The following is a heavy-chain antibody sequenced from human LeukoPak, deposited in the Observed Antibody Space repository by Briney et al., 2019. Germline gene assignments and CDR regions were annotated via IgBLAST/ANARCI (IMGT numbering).Heavy chain of an antibody. CDR1: GFTFSSYG. V-gene: IGHV3-23*01. J-gene: IGHJ6*03. CDR2: ISGSGGST. Sequence: GGSLRLSCAASGFTFSSYGMSWVRQAPGKGLEWVSAISGSGGSTYYADSVKGRFTISRDNSKNTLYLQMNSLRAENTAVYYCAKDTRYCSGGSCSYYYYYMDVWGKGTTVTISS. CDR3: AKDTRYCSGGSCSYYYYYMDV. D-gene: IGHD2-15*01.